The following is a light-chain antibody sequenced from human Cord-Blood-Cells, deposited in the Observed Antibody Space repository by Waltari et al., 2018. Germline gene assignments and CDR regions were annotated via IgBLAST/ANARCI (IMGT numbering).Light chain of an antibody. V-gene: IGKV3-15*01. CDR2: GAS. CDR1: QSVSSN. Sequence: EIVMTHSPATLSVSPGESATLSCRASQSVSSNLAWYQQKPGQAPRLLIYGASTRATGIPARFSGSGSGTEFTLTISSLQSEDFAVYYCQQYNNWPWTFGQGTKVEIK. J-gene: IGKJ1*01. CDR3: QQYNNWPWT.